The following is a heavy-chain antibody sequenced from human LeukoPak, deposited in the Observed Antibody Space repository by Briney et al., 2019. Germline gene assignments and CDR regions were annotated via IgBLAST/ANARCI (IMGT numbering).Heavy chain of an antibody. CDR1: GFTFSSYA. V-gene: IGHV3-23*01. D-gene: IGHD3-9*01. CDR2: ISGSGGKT. Sequence: PGGSLRLSCAASGFTFSSYAMSWVRQAPGKGLEWVSTISGSGGKTYYADSVKGRFTISRDNSKNTLYLQMNSLRAEDTVFFFKQKPAYDILTGYYQQFDYWGQGTLVTVSS. J-gene: IGHJ4*02. CDR3: QKPAYDILTGYYQQFDY.